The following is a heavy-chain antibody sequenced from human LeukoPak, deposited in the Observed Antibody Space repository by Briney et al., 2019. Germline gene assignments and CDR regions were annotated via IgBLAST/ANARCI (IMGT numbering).Heavy chain of an antibody. CDR2: INEDGGKT. V-gene: IGHV3-43*02. D-gene: IGHD2-15*01. Sequence: GGSLRLSCAASGFSFDDYPMHWVRQTPGKGLEWVSLINEDGGKTFYADSVRGRFTISRDNSKNSLYLQMNSLRTEDTALYYCAKEIDTLGTNAFDIWGQGTIVTVSS. CDR3: AKEIDTLGTNAFDI. J-gene: IGHJ3*02. CDR1: GFSFDDYP.